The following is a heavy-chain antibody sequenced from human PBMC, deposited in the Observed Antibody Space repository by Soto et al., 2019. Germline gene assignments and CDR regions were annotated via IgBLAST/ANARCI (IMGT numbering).Heavy chain of an antibody. V-gene: IGHV1-18*01. CDR2: ISPYNDIT. CDR3: ARLSTSGYHTHFYQGMDV. D-gene: IGHD3-22*01. J-gene: IGHJ6*02. Sequence: QVQLEQSGVEVKKPGASVKVTCKASGHTLWNYGISWVRQAPGQGLEWMGWISPYNDITNYAQKFQGRVTMTIAISTSTAYMELRSLSSDDTAVYYCARLSTSGYHTHFYQGMDVWGQGTTVTVSS. CDR1: GHTLWNYG.